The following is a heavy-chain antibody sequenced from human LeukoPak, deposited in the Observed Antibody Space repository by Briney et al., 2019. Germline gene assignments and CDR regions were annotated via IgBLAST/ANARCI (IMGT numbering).Heavy chain of an antibody. CDR2: INPNSGGT. CDR3: ARQRRGYSFSR. D-gene: IGHD5-18*01. J-gene: IGHJ4*02. V-gene: IGHV1-2*02. Sequence: ASVKVSFKASGYTFTGYYMHWVRQAHGQGLGWMGWINPNSGGTNYAQKFQGRVTMTRDTSISTAYMELSRLRSDDTAVYYCARQRRGYSFSRWGQGTLVTVSS. CDR1: GYTFTGYY.